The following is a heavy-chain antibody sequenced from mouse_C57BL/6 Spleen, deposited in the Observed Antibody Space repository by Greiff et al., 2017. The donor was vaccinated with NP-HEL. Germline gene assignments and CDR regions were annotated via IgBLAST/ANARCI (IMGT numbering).Heavy chain of an antibody. J-gene: IGHJ3*01. Sequence: EVKVVESGGGLVQPGGSLKLSCAASGFTFSDYYMYWVRQTPEKRLEWVAYISNGGGSTYYPDTVKGRVTISRDNAKNTLYLQMGRLKSEDTAMYYCARRDEYYSSPAWFAYWGQGTMVTVSA. V-gene: IGHV5-12*01. CDR3: ARRDEYYSSPAWFAY. CDR1: GFTFSDYY. D-gene: IGHD1-1*01. CDR2: ISNGGGST.